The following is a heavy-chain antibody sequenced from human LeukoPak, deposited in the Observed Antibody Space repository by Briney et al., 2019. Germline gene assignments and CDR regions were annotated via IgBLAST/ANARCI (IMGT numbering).Heavy chain of an antibody. CDR3: ARGGSSGWYHFDP. V-gene: IGHV1-69*13. CDR2: IIPIFGTA. J-gene: IGHJ5*02. CDR1: GGTFSSYA. D-gene: IGHD6-19*01. Sequence: SVKVSCKASGGTFSSYAISWVRQAPGQGLEWMGGIIPIFGTANYAQKFQGRVTITADESTSTAYMELSSLRSEDTAVYYCARGGSSGWYHFDPWGQGALVTVSS.